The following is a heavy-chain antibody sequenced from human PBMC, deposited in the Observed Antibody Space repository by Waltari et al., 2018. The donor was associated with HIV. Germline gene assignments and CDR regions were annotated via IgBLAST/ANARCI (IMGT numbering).Heavy chain of an antibody. D-gene: IGHD6-19*01. CDR3: AKEMIAVAGTCFDY. CDR1: GFTFSSYA. Sequence: EVQLLESGGGLVQPGGSLRLSCAASGFTFSSYAMSWVRQAPGKGLEWVSGISGSGDSTYYADSVKGRFTISRDNSKKTLYLQMNSLRAEDTAVYYCAKEMIAVAGTCFDYWGQGTLVTVSP. V-gene: IGHV3-23*01. CDR2: ISGSGDST. J-gene: IGHJ4*02.